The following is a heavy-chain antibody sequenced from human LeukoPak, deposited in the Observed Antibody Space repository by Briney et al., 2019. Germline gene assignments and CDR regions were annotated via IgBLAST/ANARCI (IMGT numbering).Heavy chain of an antibody. D-gene: IGHD3-22*01. CDR1: GLTFSNFG. J-gene: IGHJ3*02. Sequence: GGTLRLSCVASGLTFSNFGMSWVRQAPGKGLEWVSAISGSGDSTYYADSVKGRFTISRDNSKNTLYLQMNSLRAEDTAVYYCAKALYYDSSGDAFDIWGQGTMVTVSS. CDR2: ISGSGDST. CDR3: AKALYYDSSGDAFDI. V-gene: IGHV3-23*01.